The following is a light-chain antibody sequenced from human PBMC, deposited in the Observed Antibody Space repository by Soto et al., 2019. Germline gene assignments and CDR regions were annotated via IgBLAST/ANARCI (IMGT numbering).Light chain of an antibody. CDR3: CSYAGSHTWV. V-gene: IGLV2-18*02. CDR2: EVS. CDR1: SSDVDTYNR. J-gene: IGLJ1*01. Sequence: QSAPTQPRSVSGSPGQSVTISCTGTSSDVDTYNRVSWYQQPPGTAPKLMIYEVSNRPSGVPDRFSGSRSGNTASLTISGLQAEDEAEYYCCSYAGSHTWVFGTGTKVTVL.